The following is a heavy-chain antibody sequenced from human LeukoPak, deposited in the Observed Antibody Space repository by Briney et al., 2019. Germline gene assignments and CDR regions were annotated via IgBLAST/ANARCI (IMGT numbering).Heavy chain of an antibody. CDR2: INYSGST. Sequence: PSETLSLTCTVSSGSTSSYYWSWIRQPPGKGLEWIGYINYSGSTNNPSLKSRVTISVDTSNNQLSLKLSSVTAADTAVYYCARVVYGDYAGDVYNWFDPWGQGTQVTVSS. V-gene: IGHV4-59*01. J-gene: IGHJ5*02. CDR1: SGSTSSYY. D-gene: IGHD4-17*01. CDR3: ARVVYGDYAGDVYNWFDP.